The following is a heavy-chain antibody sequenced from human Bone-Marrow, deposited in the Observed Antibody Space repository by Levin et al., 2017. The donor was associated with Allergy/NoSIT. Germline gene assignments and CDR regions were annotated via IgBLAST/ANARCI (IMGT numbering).Heavy chain of an antibody. CDR1: GGSLRSTSHY. CDR2: IYYSGSV. D-gene: IGHD2-2*01. CDR3: ARHGSAAASYYYGMDV. V-gene: IGHV4-39*01. Sequence: GSLRLSCDVSGGSLRSTSHYWDWIRQPPGQGLEWIGNIYYSGSVMYNPSLKSRVTISVDTSNNQFFLNLTSVTAADTAVYFCARHGSAAASYYYGMDVWGQGTTVTVS. J-gene: IGHJ6*02.